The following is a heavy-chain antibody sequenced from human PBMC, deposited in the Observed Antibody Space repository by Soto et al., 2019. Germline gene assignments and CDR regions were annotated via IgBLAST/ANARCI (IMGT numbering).Heavy chain of an antibody. CDR3: THSLTFYYDSAV. D-gene: IGHD3-22*01. Sequence: EVQLVESGGGLVKSGESLRLSCAASGFKFSDAWMNWVRQAPGKGLEWVGRSKSKGSGGTTDYAAPVKGRFTISRDDSKTTVYLQMSSLKTEDTAVYYCTHSLTFYYDSAVWGQGTMVTVSS. CDR1: GFKFSDAW. J-gene: IGHJ3*01. CDR2: SKSKGSGGTT. V-gene: IGHV3-15*07.